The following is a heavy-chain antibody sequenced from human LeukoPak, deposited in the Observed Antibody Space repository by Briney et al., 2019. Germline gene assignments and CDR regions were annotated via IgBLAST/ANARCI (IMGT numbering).Heavy chain of an antibody. J-gene: IGHJ4*02. V-gene: IGHV3-15*01. CDR1: GFTFSNAW. D-gene: IGHD2-15*01. Sequence: KPGGSLRLSCAASGFTFSNAWMSWVRQAPGKGLEWVGRIKSKTDGGTTDYAAPVKSRFTISRDDSKNTLYLQMNSLKTEDTAVYYCTTRYCSGGSCSYWGQGTLVTVSS. CDR2: IKSKTDGGTT. CDR3: TTRYCSGGSCSY.